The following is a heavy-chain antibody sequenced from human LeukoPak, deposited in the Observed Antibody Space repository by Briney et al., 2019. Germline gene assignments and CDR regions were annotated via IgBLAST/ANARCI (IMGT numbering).Heavy chain of an antibody. Sequence: GGSLRLSCAASGFTFSSYAMSWVRQAPGKGLEWVSAISGSGGSTYYADSVKGRFTISRDNSKNTLYLQMNSLSAEDTAVYYCAKSLLTTATGTGRAFDIWGQGTIVTVSS. J-gene: IGHJ3*02. D-gene: IGHD4-11*01. V-gene: IGHV3-23*01. CDR3: AKSLLTTATGTGRAFDI. CDR1: GFTFSSYA. CDR2: ISGSGGST.